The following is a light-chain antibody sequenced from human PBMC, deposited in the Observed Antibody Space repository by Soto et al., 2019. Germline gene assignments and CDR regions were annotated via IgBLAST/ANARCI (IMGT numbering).Light chain of an antibody. J-gene: IGKJ2*02. CDR2: GAS. V-gene: IGKV3-15*01. CDR3: QHPGT. Sequence: EIVMTQSPATLSVSPGERATLSCRASQSVSSNLAWYQQKPGQAPRLLIYGASTGATGIPARFSGSGSGTEFTLTISSLQSEDFAVYYCQHPGTFGQGTKLEIK. CDR1: QSVSSN.